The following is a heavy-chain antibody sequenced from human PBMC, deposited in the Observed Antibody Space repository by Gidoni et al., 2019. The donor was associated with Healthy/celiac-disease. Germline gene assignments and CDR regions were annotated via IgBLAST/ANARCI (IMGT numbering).Heavy chain of an antibody. Sequence: QVQLQESGPGLVKPSQTLSLTCTVSGGSISSGSYYWSWIRQPAGKGLEWIGRIYTSGSTNYNPSLKSRVTISVDTSKNQFSLKLSSVTAADTAVYYCARDYNYYGLGFDPWGQGTLVTVSS. CDR2: IYTSGST. V-gene: IGHV4-61*02. D-gene: IGHD3-10*01. CDR3: ARDYNYYGLGFDP. CDR1: GGSISSGSYY. J-gene: IGHJ5*02.